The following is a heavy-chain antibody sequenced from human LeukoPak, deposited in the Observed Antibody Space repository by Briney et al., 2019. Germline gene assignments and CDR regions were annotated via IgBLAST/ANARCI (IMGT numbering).Heavy chain of an antibody. CDR1: GGSISSYY. J-gene: IGHJ5*02. Sequence: SETLSLTCTVSGGSISSYYWSWIRQPPGKGLEWIGYIYYSGSTNYNPSLKSRVTISVDTSKNQFSLKLSPVTAADTAVYYCARDVGYYCSSTSCYSANWFDPWGQGTLVTVSS. D-gene: IGHD2-2*01. CDR2: IYYSGST. V-gene: IGHV4-59*01. CDR3: ARDVGYYCSSTSCYSANWFDP.